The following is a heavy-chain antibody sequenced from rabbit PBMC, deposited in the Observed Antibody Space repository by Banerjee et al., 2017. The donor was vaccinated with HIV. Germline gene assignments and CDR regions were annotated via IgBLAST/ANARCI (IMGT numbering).Heavy chain of an antibody. V-gene: IGHV1S40*01. CDR2: IYTGDGNT. Sequence: QSLEESGGDLVKPEGSLTLTCTASGFSFSSGYWMCWVRQAPGKGLEWIACIYTGDGNTYYASWAKGRFTISKTSSTTATLQMTSLTAADTATYFCARSPDIVAADDPARLDLWGPGTLVTVS. D-gene: IGHD2-1*01. J-gene: IGHJ3*01. CDR3: ARSPDIVAADDPARLDL. CDR1: GFSFSSGYW.